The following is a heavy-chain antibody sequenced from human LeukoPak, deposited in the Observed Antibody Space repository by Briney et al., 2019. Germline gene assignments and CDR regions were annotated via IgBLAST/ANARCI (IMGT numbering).Heavy chain of an antibody. CDR1: RFTLSSYG. CDR2: ISYDGSNK. V-gene: IGHV3-30*18. CDR3: AKDLGYGGNPFDP. J-gene: IGHJ5*02. Sequence: GGSLRLSCAASRFTLSSYGMHWVRQAPGKGLEWVAVISYDGSNKYYADSVKGRFTISRDNSKNTLYLQMNSLRAEDTAVYYCAKDLGYGGNPFDPWGQGALVTVSS. D-gene: IGHD4-23*01.